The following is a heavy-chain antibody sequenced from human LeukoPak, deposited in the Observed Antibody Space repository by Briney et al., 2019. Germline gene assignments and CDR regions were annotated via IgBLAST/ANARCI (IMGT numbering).Heavy chain of an antibody. CDR1: GYTFTGYY. V-gene: IGHV1-2*02. CDR2: INPNSGGT. CDR3: ARVEVLYYYYGMDV. D-gene: IGHD3-3*01. J-gene: IGHJ6*02. Sequence: ASVKVSCKASGYTFTGYYIHWMRQAPGQGLEWMGWINPNSGGTNYAQKFQGRVTMTRDTSISTAYMELSRLRSDDTAVYYCARVEVLYYYYGMDVWGQGTTVTVSS.